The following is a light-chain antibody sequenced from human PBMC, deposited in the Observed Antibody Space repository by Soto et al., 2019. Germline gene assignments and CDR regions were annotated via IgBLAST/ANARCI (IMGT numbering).Light chain of an antibody. CDR2: GAS. CDR1: QSVSSSY. Sequence: EIVLTQSPDTLSLSPGERATLSCRASQSVSSSYLAWYQQKPGQAPRLLIYGASRRASGIPDRFSGSGSGTDFTLAISRVEPEDFAVYYCQQYGSSPPYTFGQGTKLEIK. CDR3: QQYGSSPPYT. J-gene: IGKJ2*01. V-gene: IGKV3-20*01.